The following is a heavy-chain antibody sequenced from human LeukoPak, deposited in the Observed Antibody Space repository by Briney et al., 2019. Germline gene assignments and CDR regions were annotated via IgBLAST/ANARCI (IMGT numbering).Heavy chain of an antibody. D-gene: IGHD3-3*01. V-gene: IGHV1-2*02. CDR1: GYTFTGYY. CDR2: INPNSGGT. Sequence: ASVKVSCKASGYTFTGYYMHWVRQAPGHRLEWMGWINPNSGGTNYAQKFQGRVTMTRDTSISTAYMELSRLRSDDTAVYYCARDRTISLGTSKEIKYITIFDYWGQGTLVTVSS. J-gene: IGHJ4*02. CDR3: ARDRTISLGTSKEIKYITIFDY.